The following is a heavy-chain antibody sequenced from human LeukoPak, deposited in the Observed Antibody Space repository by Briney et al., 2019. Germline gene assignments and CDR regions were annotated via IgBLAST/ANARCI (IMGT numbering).Heavy chain of an antibody. CDR2: IWYDGRDK. J-gene: IGHJ4*02. CDR1: GFTFSGCG. D-gene: IGHD5-18*01. Sequence: GGSLRLSCAASGFTFSGCGMHWVRQAPGKGLEWVAFIWYDGRDKYYVDSVKGRFTISRDNAKNTLYLQMNSLRAEDTAVYYCARGSYGYDYWGQGTLVTVSS. V-gene: IGHV3-33*01. CDR3: ARGSYGYDY.